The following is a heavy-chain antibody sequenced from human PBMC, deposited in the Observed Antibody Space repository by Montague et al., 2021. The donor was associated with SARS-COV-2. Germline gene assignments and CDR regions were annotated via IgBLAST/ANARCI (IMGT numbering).Heavy chain of an antibody. D-gene: IGHD3-9*01. CDR3: ARAFDWLSITRYWYFDL. V-gene: IGHV4-59*08. CDR2: IYYSGST. Sequence: SETLSLTCTVSGGSISSYYWSWIRQPPGKGLEWIGYIYYSGSTYYNPSLKSRVTISVDTSKNQFSLKLSSVTAADTAVYYCARAFDWLSITRYWYFDLWGRGTLVTVSS. CDR1: GGSISSYY. J-gene: IGHJ2*01.